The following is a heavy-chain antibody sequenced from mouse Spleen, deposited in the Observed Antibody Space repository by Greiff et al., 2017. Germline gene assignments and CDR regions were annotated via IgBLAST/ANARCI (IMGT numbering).Heavy chain of an antibody. CDR1: GFTFSSYA. Sequence: EGQRVESGGGLVKPGGSLKLSCAASGFTFSSYAMSWVRQTPEKRLEWVATISDGGSYTYYPDNVKGRFTISRDNAKNNLYLQMSHLKSEDTAMYYCARDRRLLYYFDYWGQGTTLTVSS. CDR2: ISDGGSYT. J-gene: IGHJ2*01. D-gene: IGHD2-3*01. V-gene: IGHV5-4*01. CDR3: ARDRRLLYYFDY.